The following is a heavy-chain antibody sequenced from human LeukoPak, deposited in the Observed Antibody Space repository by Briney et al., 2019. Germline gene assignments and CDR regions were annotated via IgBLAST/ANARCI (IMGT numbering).Heavy chain of an antibody. J-gene: IGHJ4*02. CDR1: GGSISSYY. V-gene: IGHV4-59*01. Sequence: SETLSLTCTVSGGSISSYYWSWIRQPPGKGLEWIGYIYYSGSTNYNPSLKSRVTISVDTSKNQFSLKLSSVTAADTAVYYCAGTDSSWYVYFDYWGQGTLVTVSS. D-gene: IGHD6-13*01. CDR2: IYYSGST. CDR3: AGTDSSWYVYFDY.